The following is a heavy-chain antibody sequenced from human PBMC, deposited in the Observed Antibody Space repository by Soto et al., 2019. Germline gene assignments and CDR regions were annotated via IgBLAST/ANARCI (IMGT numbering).Heavy chain of an antibody. D-gene: IGHD2-15*01. CDR3: AKDLGPLRLLNYYFYGLDV. V-gene: IGHV3-53*02. CDR1: GFSVSSTY. Sequence: EVHLVETGGGVVQRGGYLTLSCNASGFSVSSTYMSWVRQAPGRGLEWVAVIESGGSAHYADSVKGRFTISRDDPKNIIYLQMHTLRAEDTAVYYCAKDLGPLRLLNYYFYGLDVWVQGTSVTVSS. CDR2: IESGGSA. J-gene: IGHJ6*02.